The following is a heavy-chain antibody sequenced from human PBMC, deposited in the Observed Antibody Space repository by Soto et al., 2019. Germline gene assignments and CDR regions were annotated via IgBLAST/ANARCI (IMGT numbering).Heavy chain of an antibody. Sequence: EVQLVETGGGLIQPGGSLRLSCAASGFTVSSNYMNWVRQAPGKGLEWVSVIYSGGSTDYADSAKGRFTISRDNAKNTVYLEMNSLRVEDTAVYSCAREAPPRPLDYWGQGTLVTVSS. CDR1: GFTVSSNY. CDR3: AREAPPRPLDY. V-gene: IGHV3-53*02. J-gene: IGHJ4*02. CDR2: IYSGGST.